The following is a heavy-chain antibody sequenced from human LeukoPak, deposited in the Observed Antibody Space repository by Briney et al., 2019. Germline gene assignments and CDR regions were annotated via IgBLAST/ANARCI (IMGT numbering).Heavy chain of an antibody. CDR3: ARDCSSTSCYGPFDY. D-gene: IGHD2-2*01. Sequence: PSETLSLTCTVSGGSISSYYWSWIRQPAGKGLEWIGRIYTSGSTNNNPSLKSRVTMSVDTSKNQISLKLGSVTAADTAVYYCARDCSSTSCYGPFDYWGQGTLVTVSS. V-gene: IGHV4-4*07. J-gene: IGHJ4*02. CDR2: IYTSGST. CDR1: GGSISSYY.